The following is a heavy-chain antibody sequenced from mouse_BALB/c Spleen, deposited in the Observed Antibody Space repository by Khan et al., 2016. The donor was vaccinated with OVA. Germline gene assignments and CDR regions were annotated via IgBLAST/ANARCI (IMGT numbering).Heavy chain of an antibody. CDR2: INPRSSYT. Sequence: QVQLQQSGAELARPGASVKMSCKASGYTFTSNTMHWVKQRPGQGLEWIGYINPRSSYTNYNQKFKDKATLTADKSSSTAYMQLSSLTSEDSAVYYCARRTKEYTMDYWGQGTSVTVSS. V-gene: IGHV1-4*01. CDR3: ARRTKEYTMDY. CDR1: GYTFTSNT. D-gene: IGHD2-14*01. J-gene: IGHJ4*01.